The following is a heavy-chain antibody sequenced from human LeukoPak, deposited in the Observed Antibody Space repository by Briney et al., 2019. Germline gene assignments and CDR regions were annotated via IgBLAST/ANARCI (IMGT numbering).Heavy chain of an antibody. CDR3: ARGVGYSSGWYARD. V-gene: IGHV4-34*01. CDR1: GGSFSGYY. CDR2: INHSGST. D-gene: IGHD6-19*01. Sequence: SETLSLTCAVYGGSFSGYYWSWIRQPPGKGLEWIGEINHSGSTNYNPSLTSRVTISVDTSKNQFSLKLSSVTAADTAVYYCARGVGYSSGWYARDWGQGTLVTVSS. J-gene: IGHJ4*02.